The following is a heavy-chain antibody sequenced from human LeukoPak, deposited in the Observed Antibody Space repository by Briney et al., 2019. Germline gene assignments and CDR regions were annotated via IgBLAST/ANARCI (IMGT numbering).Heavy chain of an antibody. CDR3: ARAVVTRYYMDV. V-gene: IGHV4-59*11. CDR1: GGSISSHY. CDR2: IYYSGST. J-gene: IGHJ6*03. D-gene: IGHD2-21*02. Sequence: SETLSLTCTVSGGSISSHYWSWIRQPPGKGLEWIGYIYYSGSTNYNPSLKSRVTISVDTSKNQFSLKLSSVTAADTAVYYCARAVVTRYYMDVWGKGTTVTVSS.